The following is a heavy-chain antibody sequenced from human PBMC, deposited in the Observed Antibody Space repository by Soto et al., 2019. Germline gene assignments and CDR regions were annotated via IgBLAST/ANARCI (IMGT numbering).Heavy chain of an antibody. CDR2: IIPIFGTA. V-gene: IGHV1-69*12. D-gene: IGHD2-2*01. CDR1: GGTFSSYA. J-gene: IGHJ5*02. CDR3: ARGIVLVPAARGNWFDP. Sequence: QVQLVQSGAEVKKPGSSVKVSCKASGGTFSSYAISWVRQAPGQGLEWMGGIIPIFGTANYAQKFQGRVTITAXXSXSXVYMELSSLRSEDTAVYYCARGIVLVPAARGNWFDPWGQGTLVTVSS.